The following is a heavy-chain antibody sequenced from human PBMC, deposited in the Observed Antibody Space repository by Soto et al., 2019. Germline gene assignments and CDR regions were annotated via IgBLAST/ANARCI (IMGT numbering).Heavy chain of an antibody. CDR3: ARVGAYCSSTSCYALPYNWFDP. CDR2: IYYSGST. D-gene: IGHD2-2*01. CDR1: GGSISIYY. J-gene: IGHJ5*02. Sequence: PSETLSLTCTVSGGSISIYYWSWIRQPPGKGLEWIGYIYYSGSTNYNPSLKSRVTISVDTSKNQFSLKLSSVTAADTAVYYCARVGAYCSSTSCYALPYNWFDPWGQGTLVTV. V-gene: IGHV4-59*01.